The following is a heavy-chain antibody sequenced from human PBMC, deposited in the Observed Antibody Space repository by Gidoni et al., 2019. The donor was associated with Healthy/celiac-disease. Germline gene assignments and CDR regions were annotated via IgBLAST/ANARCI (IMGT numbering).Heavy chain of an antibody. J-gene: IGHJ4*02. CDR1: GFTFSSYG. CDR2: IWYDGSNK. V-gene: IGHV3-33*01. CDR3: ARDRGTTVTTYFDY. Sequence: QVQLVESGGGVVQPGRSLRLSCAASGFTFSSYGMHWVRQAPGKGLEWVAVIWYDGSNKYYADSVKGRFTISRDNSKNTLYLQMNSLRAEDTAVYYCARDRGTTVTTYFDYWGQGTLVTVSS. D-gene: IGHD4-17*01.